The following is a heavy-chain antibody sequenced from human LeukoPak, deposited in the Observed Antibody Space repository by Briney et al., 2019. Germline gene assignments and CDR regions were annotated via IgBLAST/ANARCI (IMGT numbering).Heavy chain of an antibody. D-gene: IGHD6-19*01. V-gene: IGHV1-18*01. J-gene: IGHJ4*02. CDR1: GYTFTSSG. CDR3: AKNSSGGYSDY. CDR2: ISTYNGYS. Sequence: ASVTVSCKTSGYTFTSSGITWVRQAPGQGLEWMGWISTYNGYSKYAQNLRGRVTMTADTSTSTAYMELSSLRSDDSAVYYCAKNSSGGYSDYWGQGTLVTVSS.